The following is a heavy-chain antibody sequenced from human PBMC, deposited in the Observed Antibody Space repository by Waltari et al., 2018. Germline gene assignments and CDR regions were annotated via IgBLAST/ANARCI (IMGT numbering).Heavy chain of an antibody. J-gene: IGHJ4*02. D-gene: IGHD6-13*01. CDR3: ARSHSSSWSLFYFDY. CDR1: GGSISSYY. Sequence: QVQLQESGPGLVKPSETLSLTCTVSGGSISSYYWSWIRQPPGKGLDCIGYIYYSGSTNYNPSLKSRVPISVDTSKNQFSLKLSSVTAADTAVYYCARSHSSSWSLFYFDYWGQGTLVTVSS. V-gene: IGHV4-59*01. CDR2: IYYSGST.